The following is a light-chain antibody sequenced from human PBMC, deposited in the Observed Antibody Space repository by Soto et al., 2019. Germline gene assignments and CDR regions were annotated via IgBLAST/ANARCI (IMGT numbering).Light chain of an antibody. CDR1: QSVLYSSNNKNY. Sequence: DIVMTPSPDSLAVSLGDRATINCKSSQSVLYSSNNKNYLAWYQQKPGQPPKLLIYWASTRESGVPDRFSGSGSGTDFTLTISSLQAEDVAVYYCQQYYSSLVTFGGGTKVEIK. CDR2: WAS. J-gene: IGKJ4*01. CDR3: QQYYSSLVT. V-gene: IGKV4-1*01.